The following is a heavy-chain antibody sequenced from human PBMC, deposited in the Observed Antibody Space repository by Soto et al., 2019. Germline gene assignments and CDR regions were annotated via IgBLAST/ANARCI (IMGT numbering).Heavy chain of an antibody. CDR2: IYYSGST. CDR3: ARTTAVPNTLRSRYFFDF. CDR1: GGSISSGGYY. Sequence: SETLSLTCTVSGGSISSGGYYWSWIRQHPGKGLEWIGYIYYSGSTYYNPSLKSRVTISIDMSKNQFSLRLSSVTAADTALYYCARTTAVPNTLRSRYFFDFWGQGTLVTVSS. J-gene: IGHJ4*02. V-gene: IGHV4-31*03. D-gene: IGHD3-9*01.